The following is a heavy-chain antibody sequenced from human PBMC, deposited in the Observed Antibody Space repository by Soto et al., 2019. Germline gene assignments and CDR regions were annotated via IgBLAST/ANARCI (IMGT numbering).Heavy chain of an antibody. CDR1: GGTFDTFA. V-gene: IGHV1-69*01. CDR3: ARGPWRQEGPKYYFDF. D-gene: IGHD5-18*01. J-gene: IGHJ4*02. Sequence: QVQLVQSGAEVKKPGSSVKVSCKASGGTFDTFAFSWVRQAPGQGLAWLGGIIPVLGRANYAQRFQDRVSASPTGSTSTAFMELSSRNSDDTAGYYCARGPWRQEGPKYYFDFCGPGTLVTVSS. CDR2: IIPVLGRA.